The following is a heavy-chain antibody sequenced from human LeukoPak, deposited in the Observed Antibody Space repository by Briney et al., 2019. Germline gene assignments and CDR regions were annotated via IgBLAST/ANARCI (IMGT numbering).Heavy chain of an antibody. Sequence: ASVKVSCKASGYTFTDYYLHWVRQAPGQGLEWMGWINPKSGDTIYAQNFQGWVTMTRDTSISTVYMELSRLSSDDTAVYYCARGDSDESGYRSFRYCGQGTLVTVSS. D-gene: IGHD3-22*01. CDR3: ARGDSDESGYRSFRY. J-gene: IGHJ4*02. V-gene: IGHV1-2*04. CDR2: INPKSGDT. CDR1: GYTFTDYY.